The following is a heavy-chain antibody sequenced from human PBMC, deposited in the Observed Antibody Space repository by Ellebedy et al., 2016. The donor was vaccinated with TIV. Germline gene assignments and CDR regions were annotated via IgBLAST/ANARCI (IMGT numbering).Heavy chain of an antibody. Sequence: GESLKISCTASGFTFSNNSMNWVRQAPGKGLEWVSYISSTGTTIYYADSVEVRFTISRDNGKISLYLQMNSLTAEDTAVYYCATGAYDIWGQGTMVMVSS. CDR1: GFTFSNNS. V-gene: IGHV3-48*04. J-gene: IGHJ3*02. CDR2: ISSTGTTI. CDR3: ATGAYDI.